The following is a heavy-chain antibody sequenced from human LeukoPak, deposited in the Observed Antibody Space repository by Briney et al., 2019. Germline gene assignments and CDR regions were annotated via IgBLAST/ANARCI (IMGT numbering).Heavy chain of an antibody. CDR2: IKSNSNGGTA. D-gene: IGHD6-13*01. V-gene: IGHV3-15*01. J-gene: IGHJ4*02. Sequence: PGGSLRLSCAASGFTFSIAWMSWVRQAPGKGLEWVGRIKSNSNGGTADYAAPVKGRFTMSRDDSAKMLYLDMSSLKTEDTAVYYCTTDHDTSSWTFIYWGQGTLVTVSS. CDR1: GFTFSIAW. CDR3: TTDHDTSSWTFIY.